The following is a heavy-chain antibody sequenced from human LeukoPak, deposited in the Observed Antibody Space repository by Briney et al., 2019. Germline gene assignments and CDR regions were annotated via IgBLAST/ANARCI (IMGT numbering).Heavy chain of an antibody. CDR1: GVTFINYA. V-gene: IGHV3-23*01. D-gene: IGHD1-14*01. Sequence: PGGSLRLSSAASGVTFINYAMSWVRRAPGKGLEWVSGISGSGGSTYYADSVKGRFTISRDNSKNTLYLQMNSLRAEDTAVYYCAKGHSAHGTGFDCWGQGTLVAVSS. J-gene: IGHJ4*02. CDR3: AKGHSAHGTGFDC. CDR2: ISGSGGST.